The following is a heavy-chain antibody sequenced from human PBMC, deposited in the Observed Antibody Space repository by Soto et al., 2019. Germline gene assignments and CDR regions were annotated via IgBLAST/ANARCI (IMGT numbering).Heavy chain of an antibody. Sequence: GGSLRLSCSASGFTFSSYAMHWVRQAPGKGLEYVSAISSNGGSTYYADSVKGRFTISRDNSKNTLYLQMSSLGAEDTAVYYCVKGTDIVVVVAPAFDIWGQGTMVTVSS. D-gene: IGHD2-15*01. V-gene: IGHV3-64D*06. CDR3: VKGTDIVVVVAPAFDI. J-gene: IGHJ3*02. CDR1: GFTFSSYA. CDR2: ISSNGGST.